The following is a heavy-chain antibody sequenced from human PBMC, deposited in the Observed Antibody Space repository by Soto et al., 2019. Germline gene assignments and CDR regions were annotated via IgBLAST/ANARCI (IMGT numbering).Heavy chain of an antibody. CDR3: AGVGVVPANSPPYHYPALDV. V-gene: IGHV3-48*02. J-gene: IGHJ6*02. CDR1: GFAFSTYS. CDR2: ISSSSNTI. D-gene: IGHD2-15*01. Sequence: EVQLVESGGGLIQPGGSLRLSCAASGFAFSTYSMNWVRQAPGKGLEWLSYISSSSNTITYADSVRGRFTVSRDNAKNSLYLQMTSLRDEDTAVYYWAGVGVVPANSPPYHYPALDVWGQGTRSPSP.